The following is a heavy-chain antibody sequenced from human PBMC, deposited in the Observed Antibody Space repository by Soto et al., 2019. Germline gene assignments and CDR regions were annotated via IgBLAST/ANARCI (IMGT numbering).Heavy chain of an antibody. CDR2: IIPIFGTA. D-gene: IGHD3-9*01. CDR3: ARSLDYDILTGYYPPSYYYGMDV. V-gene: IGHV1-69*01. CDR1: GGTFSSYA. Sequence: VKVSCKASGGTFSSYAISWVRQAPGQGLEWMGGIIPIFGTANYAQKFQGRVTITADESTSTAYMELSSLRSEDTAVYYCARSLDYDILTGYYPPSYYYGMDVWGQGTTVTVSS. J-gene: IGHJ6*02.